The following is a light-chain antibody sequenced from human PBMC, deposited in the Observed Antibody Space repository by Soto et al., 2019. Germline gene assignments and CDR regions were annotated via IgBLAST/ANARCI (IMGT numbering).Light chain of an antibody. Sequence: EIVLTQSPATLSLAPGERATLSCRASQSVSSYLAWYQQKPGQAPRLLIYDASNRATGIPARFSGSGSGTDFTLTISSLEPEYFAVYYCQQRSNWPPNTFHQGTLMETK. CDR1: QSVSSY. J-gene: IGKJ5*01. CDR2: DAS. CDR3: QQRSNWPPNT. V-gene: IGKV3-11*01.